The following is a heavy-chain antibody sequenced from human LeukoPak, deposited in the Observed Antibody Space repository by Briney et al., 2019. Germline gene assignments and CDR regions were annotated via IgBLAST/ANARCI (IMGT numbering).Heavy chain of an antibody. CDR3: ARDPGYCSSTSCERYFAY. CDR1: GYTFTGYY. Sequence: ASVKASCKASGYTFTGYYMHWVRQAPGQGLEWMGWINPNSGGTNYAQKFQGRVTMTRDTSISTAYMELSRLRSDDTAVYYCARDPGYCSSTSCERYFAYWGQGTLVTVSS. D-gene: IGHD2-2*01. J-gene: IGHJ4*02. CDR2: INPNSGGT. V-gene: IGHV1-2*02.